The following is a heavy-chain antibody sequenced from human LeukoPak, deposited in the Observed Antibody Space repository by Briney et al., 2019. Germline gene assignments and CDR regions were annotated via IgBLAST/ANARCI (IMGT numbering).Heavy chain of an antibody. J-gene: IGHJ4*02. CDR1: GFTFNNHW. CDR3: ARDRIGGEEY. V-gene: IGHV3-7*01. D-gene: IGHD3-16*01. Sequence: GGSLRLSCAASGFTFNNHWMNWVRLAPGKGLEWVANIKEDGSEKDYVDSVKGRFNISRDNAKNSLYLQMSSLRAEDTAVYFCARDRIGGEEYWGQGTLVTVSS. CDR2: IKEDGSEK.